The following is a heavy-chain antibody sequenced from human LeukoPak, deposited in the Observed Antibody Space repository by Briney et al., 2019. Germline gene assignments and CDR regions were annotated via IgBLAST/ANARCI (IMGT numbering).Heavy chain of an antibody. Sequence: GGSLRLSCAASGFTFNNYAMSWVRQAPGKGLEWVSAISASGGSTYYADSVKGRFTISRDNSKNTLYLQMNSLRAEDTALYYCAKGYYRDSSGYPLYYGMDVWGQGTTATVSS. CDR3: AKGYYRDSSGYPLYYGMDV. V-gene: IGHV3-23*01. CDR2: ISASGGST. CDR1: GFTFNNYA. D-gene: IGHD3-22*01. J-gene: IGHJ6*02.